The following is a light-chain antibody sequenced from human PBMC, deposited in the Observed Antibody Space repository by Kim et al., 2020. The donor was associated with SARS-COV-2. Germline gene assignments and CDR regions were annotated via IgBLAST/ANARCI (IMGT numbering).Light chain of an antibody. Sequence: ATINCKSSQSVLCSSNNKNYLAWYQQKPGQPPKLLIYWASTRESGVPDRFSGSGSGTDFTLTISSLQAEDVAVYYCQQYYNIPRTFGQGTKVDIK. J-gene: IGKJ1*01. CDR2: WAS. CDR1: QSVLCSSNNKNY. V-gene: IGKV4-1*01. CDR3: QQYYNIPRT.